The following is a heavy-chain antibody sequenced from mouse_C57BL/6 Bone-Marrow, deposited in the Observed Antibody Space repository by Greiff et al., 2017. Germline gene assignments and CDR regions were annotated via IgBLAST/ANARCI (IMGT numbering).Heavy chain of an antibody. CDR1: GYTFTDYY. CDR2: IYPGSGDT. D-gene: IGHD2-4*01. V-gene: IGHV1-76*01. CDR3: ARRGLRYWYFDV. Sequence: QVQLQQSGAELVRPGASVKLSCKASGYTFTDYYINWVKQRPGQGLEWIARIYPGSGDTYYNEKFKGKATLTAEKSSSTAYMQLSSLTSEDSAVYFCARRGLRYWYFDVWGTGTTVTVSS. J-gene: IGHJ1*03.